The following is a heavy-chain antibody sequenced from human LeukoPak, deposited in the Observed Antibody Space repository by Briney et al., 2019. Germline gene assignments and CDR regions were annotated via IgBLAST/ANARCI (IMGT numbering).Heavy chain of an antibody. Sequence: GESLKISCKGSGYSFTTYWIGWVRQMPGKGLEWMGLIYPDDSDTRYSPSFQGQVTISADKSISTAYLQWSSLKASDTAMYYCARRPSTGIAVAGYDYWGQGTLVTVSS. D-gene: IGHD6-19*01. CDR2: IYPDDSDT. J-gene: IGHJ4*02. CDR1: GYSFTTYW. CDR3: ARRPSTGIAVAGYDY. V-gene: IGHV5-51*01.